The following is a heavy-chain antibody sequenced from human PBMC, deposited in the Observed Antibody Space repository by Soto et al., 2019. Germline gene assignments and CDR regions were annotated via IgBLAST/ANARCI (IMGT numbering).Heavy chain of an antibody. CDR2: IYYSGST. CDR1: GGSISSGDYY. Sequence: KPSETLSLTCTVSGGSISSGDYYWSWIRQPPGKGLEWIGYIYYSGSTYYNPSLKSRVTISVDTSKNQFSLKLSSVTAADTAVYYCASLLGMTTVTTYDYWGQGTLVTVSS. V-gene: IGHV4-30-4*01. D-gene: IGHD4-4*01. CDR3: ASLLGMTTVTTYDY. J-gene: IGHJ4*02.